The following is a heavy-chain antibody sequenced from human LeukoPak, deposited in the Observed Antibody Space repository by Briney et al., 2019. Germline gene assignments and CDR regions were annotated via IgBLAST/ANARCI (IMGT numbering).Heavy chain of an antibody. CDR2: IYHSGRT. CDR1: GYFISTGYY. J-gene: IGHJ5*02. D-gene: IGHD2/OR15-2a*01. CDR3: ARDDFEAWFDP. Sequence: SETLSLTCGVSGYFISTGYYWGWIRQPPGKGLEWIGIIYHSGRTYYNPSLNSRVTISIDTSKNQFSLKLSSVTAADTAVYYCARDDFEAWFDPWGQGTLVTVSS. V-gene: IGHV4-38-2*02.